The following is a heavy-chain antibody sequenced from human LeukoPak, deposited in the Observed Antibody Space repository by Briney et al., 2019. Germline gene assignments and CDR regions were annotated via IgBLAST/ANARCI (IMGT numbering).Heavy chain of an antibody. CDR1: GFTFDDYA. CDR2: ISWNSDSI. D-gene: IGHD6-13*01. CDR3: AREGRGSSWLDYYYYGMDV. J-gene: IGHJ6*02. V-gene: IGHV3-9*01. Sequence: GGSLRLSCAASGFTFDDYAMHWVRQAPGKGLEWVSGISWNSDSIGYADSVKGRFTISRDNAKNSLYLQMNSLRAEDTAVYYCAREGRGSSWLDYYYYGMDVWGQGTTVTVSS.